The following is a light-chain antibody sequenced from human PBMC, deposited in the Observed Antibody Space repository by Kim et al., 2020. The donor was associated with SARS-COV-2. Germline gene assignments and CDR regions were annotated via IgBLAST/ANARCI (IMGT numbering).Light chain of an antibody. V-gene: IGKV3-11*01. Sequence: PVEAATPSCRASHSVGIIFSLYQQTPGQAPRLLIYDASISATVSPDRFSGSGAGTDFTLTIGSIEPRDFAIYYCQQRGGWPPALTFGGGTKVDIK. CDR2: DAS. CDR3: QQRGGWPPALT. J-gene: IGKJ4*01. CDR1: HSVGII.